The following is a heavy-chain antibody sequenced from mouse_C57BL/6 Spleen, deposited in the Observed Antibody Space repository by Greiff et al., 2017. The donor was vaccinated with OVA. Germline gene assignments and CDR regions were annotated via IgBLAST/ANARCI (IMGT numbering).Heavy chain of an antibody. CDR3: ARVHYGYAGFDY. Sequence: EVQLQQSGPELVKPGASVKIPCKASGYTFTDYNMDWVKQSHGKSLEWIGDINPNNGGTIYNQKFKGTATLTVDKSSSTAYMELRSLTSEDTAVYYCARVHYGYAGFDYWGQGTTLTVSS. CDR1: GYTFTDYN. J-gene: IGHJ2*01. CDR2: INPNNGGT. D-gene: IGHD2-2*01. V-gene: IGHV1-18*01.